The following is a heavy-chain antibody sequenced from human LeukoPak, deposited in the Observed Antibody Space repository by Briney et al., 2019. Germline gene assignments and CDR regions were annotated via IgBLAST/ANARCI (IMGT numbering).Heavy chain of an antibody. Sequence: SVKVSCKASGGTFSSYAISWVRQAPGQGLEWMGRIIPILGIANYAQKFQGRVTITADKCTSTAYMELSSLRSEDTAVYYCARELVLGGATIQNDYWGQGTLVTVSS. CDR3: ARELVLGGATIQNDY. CDR1: GGTFSSYA. D-gene: IGHD5-12*01. V-gene: IGHV1-69*04. CDR2: IIPILGIA. J-gene: IGHJ4*02.